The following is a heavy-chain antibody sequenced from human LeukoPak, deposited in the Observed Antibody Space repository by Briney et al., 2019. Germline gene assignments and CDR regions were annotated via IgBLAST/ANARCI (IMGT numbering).Heavy chain of an antibody. J-gene: IGHJ4*02. CDR1: GFYFRSEA. CDR3: VGDRGSGWYYMDR. D-gene: IGHD6-19*01. Sequence: PGGSLRLSCAASGFYFRSEAMAWVRQAPGKGLEWVSVINSNGGTTFYADSVRGRFTISRDNSKNTVSLQMNSLRADDTAVYFCVGDRGSGWYYMDRWGQGALVTASS. V-gene: IGHV3-23*01. CDR2: INSNGGTT.